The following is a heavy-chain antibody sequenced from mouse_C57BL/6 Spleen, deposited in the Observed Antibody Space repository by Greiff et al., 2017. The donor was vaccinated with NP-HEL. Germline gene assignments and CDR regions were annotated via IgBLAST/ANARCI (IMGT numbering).Heavy chain of an antibody. CDR3: ARARYWDYFDY. Sequence: ESGPELVKPGASVKISCKASGYAFSSSWMNWVKQRPGKGLEWIGRIYPGDGDTNYNGKFKGKATLTADKSSSTAYMQLSSLTSEDSAVYFCARARYWDYFDYWGQGTTLTVSS. J-gene: IGHJ2*01. V-gene: IGHV1-82*01. CDR1: GYAFSSSW. CDR2: IYPGDGDT. D-gene: IGHD2-12*01.